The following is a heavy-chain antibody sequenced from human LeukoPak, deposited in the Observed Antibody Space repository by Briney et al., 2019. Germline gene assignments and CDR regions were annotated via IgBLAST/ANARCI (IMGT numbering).Heavy chain of an antibody. CDR2: IDPSDSYT. D-gene: IGHD6-6*01. CDR1: GYSFTSDW. Sequence: HWEAPETSRKSYGYSFTSDWISRVPQIPGKGLEWMGRIDPSDSYTNYSPSFQGHVTISADKSIRTTYLQWSSLKASDTAMYYCAVEEYSHLCMDVWGQGTTVSVSS. V-gene: IGHV5-10-1*01. CDR3: AVEEYSHLCMDV. J-gene: IGHJ6*02.